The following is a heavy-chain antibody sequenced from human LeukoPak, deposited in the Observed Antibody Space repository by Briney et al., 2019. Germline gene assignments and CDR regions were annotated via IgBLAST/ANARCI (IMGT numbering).Heavy chain of an antibody. CDR3: AREFKSGYGMWA. CDR1: GFTFSGYA. CDR2: IYSSDTT. J-gene: IGHJ5*02. V-gene: IGHV3-48*04. Sequence: PGGSLRLSCAASGFTFSGYAMNWVRQAPGKGLEWVSHIYSSDTTYADSVKGRFTISRDNAENSLHLQMDSLRAEDTAVYYCAREFKSGYGMWAWGQGTLVTVSS. D-gene: IGHD5-18*01.